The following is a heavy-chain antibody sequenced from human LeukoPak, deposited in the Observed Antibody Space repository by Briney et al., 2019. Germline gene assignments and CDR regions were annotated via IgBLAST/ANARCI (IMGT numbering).Heavy chain of an antibody. CDR2: IIDTGRTI. J-gene: IGHJ3*02. Sequence: GGSLRLSCAASGFTLSSYSMNWVRQAPGKGLEWVPYIIDTGRTIYYADSVKGRFTISRDNARNSLFLQMNNLRDEDTAVYYCARDVPNTSAGPFDIWGQGTTVSVSS. CDR3: ARDVPNTSAGPFDI. CDR1: GFTLSSYS. D-gene: IGHD6-19*01. V-gene: IGHV3-48*02.